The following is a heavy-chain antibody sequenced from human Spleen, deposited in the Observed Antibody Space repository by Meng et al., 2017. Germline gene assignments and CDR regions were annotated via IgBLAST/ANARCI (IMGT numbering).Heavy chain of an antibody. Sequence: ASVKVSCKASGYTFIAYHIHWVRQAPGQGLEWMGRISPKGGVTDYAQKFRGRVTMTSDTSISTGYMELSGLRSDDTAMYYCARDEDISAAGKLFGDYWGQGTLVTVSS. CDR3: ARDEDISAAGKLFGDY. CDR2: ISPKGGVT. V-gene: IGHV1-2*06. D-gene: IGHD6-13*01. J-gene: IGHJ4*02. CDR1: GYTFIAYH.